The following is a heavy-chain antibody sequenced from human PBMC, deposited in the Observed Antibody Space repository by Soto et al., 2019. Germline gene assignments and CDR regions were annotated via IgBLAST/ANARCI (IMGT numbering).Heavy chain of an antibody. D-gene: IGHD1-26*01. CDR2: IFHSGST. Sequence: QVQPQESGPGLVKPSGTLSLTCAVSGGSIRSNNWWSWVRQPPGKGLEWIGEIFHSGSTHYNPSLKTRVTISVDKSKNQFSLKLSSVTAADTAVYYCARVYSGSYSDYWGQGTLVTVSS. J-gene: IGHJ4*02. CDR1: GGSIRSNNW. CDR3: ARVYSGSYSDY. V-gene: IGHV4-4*02.